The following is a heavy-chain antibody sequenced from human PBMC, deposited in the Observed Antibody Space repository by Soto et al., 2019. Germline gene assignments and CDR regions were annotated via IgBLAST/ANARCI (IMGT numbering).Heavy chain of an antibody. CDR2: ISSSGSTI. CDR1: GFAFSDYY. CDR3: ARDRARGSEDNWFDP. V-gene: IGHV3-11*01. J-gene: IGHJ5*02. D-gene: IGHD3-10*01. Sequence: GGSLRLSCAASGFAFSDYYMSRIRQAPGKGLEWVSYISSSGSTIYYADSVKGRFTISRDNAKNSLYLQMNSLIADDTAVYYCARDRARGSEDNWFDPWGQGTLVTVSS.